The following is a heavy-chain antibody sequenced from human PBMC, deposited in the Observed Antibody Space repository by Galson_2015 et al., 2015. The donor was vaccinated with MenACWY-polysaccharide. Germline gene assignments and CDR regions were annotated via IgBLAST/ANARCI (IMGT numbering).Heavy chain of an antibody. Sequence: SLRLSCAASGFPFTSYAMSWVRQAPGKGLEWVSAIRSSGTNTYYADSVKGRFTISRDNSKNTLYLQMNSLRAEDTAVYYCAKDSTDFWSVAGRFDHWGQGTLVTVSP. D-gene: IGHD3-3*01. CDR2: IRSSGTNT. CDR1: GFPFTSYA. V-gene: IGHV3-23*01. CDR3: AKDSTDFWSVAGRFDH. J-gene: IGHJ5*02.